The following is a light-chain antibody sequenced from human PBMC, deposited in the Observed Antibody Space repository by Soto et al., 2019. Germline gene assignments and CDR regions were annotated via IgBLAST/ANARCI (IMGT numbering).Light chain of an antibody. Sequence: DIVLTQSPATLSLSPGESATLSCRASQSVGSDLAWYQQKPGQAPRLLIYDASSRATGVPARFTGGGSGTDFTISISSLEPGDSGVYYCQQRSNWPPVTFGQGTRLEIK. J-gene: IGKJ5*01. CDR1: QSVGSD. V-gene: IGKV3-11*01. CDR2: DAS. CDR3: QQRSNWPPVT.